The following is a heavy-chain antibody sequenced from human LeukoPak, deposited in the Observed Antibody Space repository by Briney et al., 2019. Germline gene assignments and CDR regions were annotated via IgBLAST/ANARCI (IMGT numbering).Heavy chain of an antibody. D-gene: IGHD6-19*01. CDR3: ARLDVAVAGTGS. J-gene: IGHJ5*02. V-gene: IGHV1-69*05. CDR1: GGTFSSYA. CDR2: IIPIFGTA. Sequence: SVKVSCKASGGTFSSYAISWVRQAPGQGLEWMGGIIPIFGTANYAQKFQGRVTITTDESTSTAYMELSSLRSEDTAVYYCARLDVAVAGTGSWGQGTLVTVSS.